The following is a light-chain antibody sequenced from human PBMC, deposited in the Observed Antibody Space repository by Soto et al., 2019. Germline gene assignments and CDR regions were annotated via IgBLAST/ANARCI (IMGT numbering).Light chain of an antibody. Sequence: DIQMTQSPSSLSASIGDRVTITCRASQSISNNLNWYQQKPGKAPKFLIYDASNLQSGVPSRFSGSGSETGFTLTISSLQPEDFAIYYCPQSYSTPFTFGGGTRVEIK. CDR3: PQSYSTPFT. CDR1: QSISNN. CDR2: DAS. J-gene: IGKJ4*01. V-gene: IGKV1-39*01.